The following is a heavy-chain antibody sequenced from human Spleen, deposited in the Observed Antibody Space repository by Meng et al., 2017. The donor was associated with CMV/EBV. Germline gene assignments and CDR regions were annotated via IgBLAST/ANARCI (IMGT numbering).Heavy chain of an antibody. Sequence: SQTLSLTCAVSGGSIDSGSHFWGWVRQPPGKGLEWIGSAFYSGSPYYNPSLKSRVTISVDTSKNQFSLKLSSVTAADTAVYYCARMQRGHYYFDYWGQGTLVTVSS. D-gene: IGHD6-25*01. V-gene: IGHV4-39*07. CDR2: AFYSGSP. CDR3: ARMQRGHYYFDY. CDR1: GGSIDSGSHF. J-gene: IGHJ4*02.